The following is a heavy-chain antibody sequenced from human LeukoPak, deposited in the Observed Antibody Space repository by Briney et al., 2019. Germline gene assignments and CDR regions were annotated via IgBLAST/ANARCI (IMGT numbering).Heavy chain of an antibody. CDR2: ISSSSSYI. Sequence: GGSLRLSCAASGFTFSSYSMNWVRQAPGKGLEWVSSISSSSSYIYYADSVKGRFTISRDNAKNSLYLQMNSLRAEDTAVYYCARDSAGFGRFDPWAREPWSPSPQ. CDR1: GFTFSSYS. V-gene: IGHV3-21*01. D-gene: IGHD3-10*01. CDR3: ARDSAGFGRFDP. J-gene: IGHJ5*02.